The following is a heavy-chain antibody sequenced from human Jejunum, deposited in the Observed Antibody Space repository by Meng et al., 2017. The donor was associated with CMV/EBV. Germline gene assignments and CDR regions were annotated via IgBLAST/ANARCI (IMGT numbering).Heavy chain of an antibody. CDR1: GYTFTGYY. J-gene: IGHJ4*02. CDR3: AKLAGGGSDSADY. D-gene: IGHD5-12*01. CDR2: INPNSGGT. Sequence: ASGYTFTGYYMHWVRQAPGQGLEWMGWINPNSGGTNYAQKFQGRVTMTRDTSISTAYMELSRLRSDDTGLYYCAKLAGGGSDSADYWGQGTLVTVSS. V-gene: IGHV1-2*02.